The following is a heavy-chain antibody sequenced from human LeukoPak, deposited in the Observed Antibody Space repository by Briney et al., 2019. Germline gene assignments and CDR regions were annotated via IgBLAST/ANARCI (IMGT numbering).Heavy chain of an antibody. D-gene: IGHD1-26*01. CDR3: TRDGYSGSYYRYYYYMDV. Sequence: GGSLRLSCTASGFTFGDYAMSWVRQAPGKGLEWVGFIRSKAYGGTTEYAASVKGRFTISRDDSKSIAYLQMNSLKTEDTAVYYCTRDGYSGSYYRYYYYMDVWGRGTTVTVSS. V-gene: IGHV3-49*04. J-gene: IGHJ6*03. CDR1: GFTFGDYA. CDR2: IRSKAYGGTT.